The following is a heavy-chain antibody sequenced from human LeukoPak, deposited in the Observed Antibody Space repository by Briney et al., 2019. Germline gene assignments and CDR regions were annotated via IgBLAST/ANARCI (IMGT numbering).Heavy chain of an antibody. CDR1: GGSISSSSYY. CDR3: ARAFLAYCSGGSCYSWDY. D-gene: IGHD2-15*01. J-gene: IGHJ4*02. CDR2: IYYSGST. Sequence: SETLSLTCTVSGGSISSSSYYWGWIRQPPGTGLEWIGSIYYSGSTYYNPSLKSRVAISVDTSKNQFSLKLSSVTAADTAVYYCARAFLAYCSGGSCYSWDYWGQGTLVTVSS. V-gene: IGHV4-39*07.